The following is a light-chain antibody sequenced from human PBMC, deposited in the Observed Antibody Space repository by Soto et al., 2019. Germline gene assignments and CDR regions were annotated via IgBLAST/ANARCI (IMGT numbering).Light chain of an antibody. CDR1: QSVSNYY. Sequence: EIVLTQSPGTLSLSPGERATLSCRASQSVSNYYLAWYQQTPGQAPRLLNYGASNSATSTPDRFSSSGAATYFTLTSSRLEPEDAAEYYCQQYSSSGTFGQGTKVDIK. CDR2: GAS. V-gene: IGKV3-20*01. CDR3: QQYSSSGT. J-gene: IGKJ1*01.